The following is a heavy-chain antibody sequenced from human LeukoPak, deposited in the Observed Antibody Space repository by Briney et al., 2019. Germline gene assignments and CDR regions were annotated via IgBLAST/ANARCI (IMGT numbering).Heavy chain of an antibody. D-gene: IGHD2-2*01. V-gene: IGHV1-18*01. CDR1: GYTFTSYG. CDR2: ISAYNGNT. J-gene: IGHJ1*01. CDR3: ARGPAAHHPEYFQH. Sequence: SVKVSCKASGYTFTSYGISWVRQAPGQGLEWMGWISAYNGNTNYAQKLQSRVTMTTDTSTSTAYMELRSLRSDDTAVYYCARGPAAHHPEYFQHWGQGTLVTVSS.